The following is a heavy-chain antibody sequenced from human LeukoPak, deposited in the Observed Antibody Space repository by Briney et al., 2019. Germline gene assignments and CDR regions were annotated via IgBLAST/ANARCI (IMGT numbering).Heavy chain of an antibody. CDR3: AKDPMVRGVYYYGMDV. V-gene: IGHV3-30*18. CDR2: ISYDGSNK. Sequence: PGRSLRLSCAASGFTFSSYGMHWVRQAPGKGLEWVAVISYDGSNKYYADSVKGRFTISRDNSKNTLYLQMNSLRAEDTAVYYCAKDPMVRGVYYYGMDVWGQGTTVTVSS. J-gene: IGHJ6*02. CDR1: GFTFSSYG. D-gene: IGHD3-10*01.